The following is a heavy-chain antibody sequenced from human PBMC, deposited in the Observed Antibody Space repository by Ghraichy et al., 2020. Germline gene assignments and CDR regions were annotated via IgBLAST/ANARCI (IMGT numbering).Heavy chain of an antibody. CDR2: IDPSDSYT. D-gene: IGHD3-9*01. V-gene: IGHV5-10-1*01. CDR1: GYSFTSYW. J-gene: IGHJ4*02. Sequence: GESLNISCKGSGYSFTSYWISWVRQMPGKGLEWMGRIDPSDSYTNYSPSFQGHVTISADKSISTAYLQWSSLKASDTAMYYCARQYDILTGYYSQYYFDYWGQGTLVTVSS. CDR3: ARQYDILTGYYSQYYFDY.